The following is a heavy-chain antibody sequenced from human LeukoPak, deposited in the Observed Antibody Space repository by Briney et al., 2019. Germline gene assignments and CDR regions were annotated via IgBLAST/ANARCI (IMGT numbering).Heavy chain of an antibody. CDR2: IYYSGST. CDR1: GGSISSYY. CDR3: ARSYGSGVFDP. J-gene: IGHJ5*02. Sequence: SETLSLTCTVSGGSISSYYWSWIQQPPGKGLEWIGYIYYSGSTNYNPSLKSRVTISVDTSKNQFSLKLSSVTAADTAVYYCARSYGSGVFDPWGQGTLVTVSS. V-gene: IGHV4-59*01. D-gene: IGHD3-10*01.